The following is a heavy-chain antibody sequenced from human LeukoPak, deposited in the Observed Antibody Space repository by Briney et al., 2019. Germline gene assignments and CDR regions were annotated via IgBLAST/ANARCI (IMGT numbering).Heavy chain of an antibody. CDR2: ITNSGGAT. J-gene: IGHJ4*02. CDR1: GFTFSSYA. Sequence: GGSLRLSCAASGFTFSSYAMSWVRQAPGKGLEWVSTITNSGGATYYADSVKGRFTISRDNSRSTLYLQMSRLRVEDTAVYYCAKHDYGDFTPSPYPIWGQGTLVTVSS. V-gene: IGHV3-23*01. D-gene: IGHD4-17*01. CDR3: AKHDYGDFTPSPYPI.